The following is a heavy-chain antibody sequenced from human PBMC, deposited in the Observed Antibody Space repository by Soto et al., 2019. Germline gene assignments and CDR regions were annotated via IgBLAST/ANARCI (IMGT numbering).Heavy chain of an antibody. V-gene: IGHV4-30-4*01. J-gene: IGHJ4*02. CDR3: ARVDSSTWNWVLDY. D-gene: IGHD6-19*01. Sequence: SETLSLTCPVSGGSVSSGDYYWSWIRQPPGKGLEWIGNIFYSGNTYYNPSLKSRVIMSVDTSKNQFSLKLISVTAADTAVYYCARVDSSTWNWVLDYWGRGTLVTVSS. CDR1: GGSVSSGDYY. CDR2: IFYSGNT.